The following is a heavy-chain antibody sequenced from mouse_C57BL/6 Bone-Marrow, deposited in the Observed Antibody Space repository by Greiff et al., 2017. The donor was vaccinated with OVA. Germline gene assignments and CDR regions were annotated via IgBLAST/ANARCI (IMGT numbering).Heavy chain of an antibody. D-gene: IGHD1-1*01. CDR3: ARGGDYYGPYAMDY. Sequence: QVQLQQPGAELVKPGASVKLSCKASGYTFTSYWMHWVKQRPGQGLEWIGMIHPNSGSTNYNEKFKSKATLTVDKSSSTAYMQLSSLTSEDSAVYYCARGGDYYGPYAMDYWGQGTSVTVSS. CDR1: GYTFTSYW. V-gene: IGHV1-64*01. CDR2: IHPNSGST. J-gene: IGHJ4*01.